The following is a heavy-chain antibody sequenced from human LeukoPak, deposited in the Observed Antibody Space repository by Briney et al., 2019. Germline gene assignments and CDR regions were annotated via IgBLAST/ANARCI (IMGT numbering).Heavy chain of an antibody. V-gene: IGHV4-30-2*01. CDR3: AVCSGGSSCWGWFDP. CDR2: IYHSGST. D-gene: IGHD2-15*01. CDR1: GGSISSGGYS. J-gene: IGHJ5*02. Sequence: SETLSLTCAVSGGSISSGGYSWSWIRQPPGKGLEWIGYIYHSGSTYYNPSLKSRVTISVDRSKNQFSLKLSSVTAADAAVYYCAVCSGGSSCWGWFDPWGQGTLVTVSS.